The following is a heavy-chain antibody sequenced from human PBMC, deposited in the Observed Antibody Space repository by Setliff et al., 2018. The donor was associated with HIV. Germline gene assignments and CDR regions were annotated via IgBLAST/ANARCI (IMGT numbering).Heavy chain of an antibody. V-gene: IGHV4-39*07. J-gene: IGHJ5*02. CDR3: ARILVAAAGTGFDP. Sequence: PSETLSLTCSVSGGSISNSSSYWGWIRQTPGKGLEWIGSIYARGSTYYNPSLKSRVTISVDTSKNQFSLKVSSVTAADTAVYYCARILVAAAGTGFDPWGQGILVTVSS. D-gene: IGHD6-13*01. CDR1: GGSISNSSSY. CDR2: IYARGST.